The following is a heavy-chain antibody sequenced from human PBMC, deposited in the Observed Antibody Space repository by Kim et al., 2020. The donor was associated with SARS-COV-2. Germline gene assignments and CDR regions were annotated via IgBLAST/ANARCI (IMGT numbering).Heavy chain of an antibody. CDR2: INTGNGNT. V-gene: IGHV1-3*04. CDR1: GYTFTSYT. Sequence: ASVKVSCKASGYTFTSYTIHWVRQAPGQRLEWMGWINTGNGNTKYSQKFQGRVTITRDTSATTAYMELSSLRSEDTAVYYCASPHPFRPGSGSYLDYWGQ. J-gene: IGHJ4*02. D-gene: IGHD1-26*01. CDR3: ASPHPFRPGSGSYLDY.